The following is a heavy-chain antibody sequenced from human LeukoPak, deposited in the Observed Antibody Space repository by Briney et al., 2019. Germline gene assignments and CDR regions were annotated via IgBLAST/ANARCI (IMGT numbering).Heavy chain of an antibody. CDR1: GGSISSYY. J-gene: IGHJ5*02. V-gene: IGHV4-59*01. CDR3: AREDGDYRNRFDP. Sequence: SETLSLTCTVSGGSISSYYWSWIRQPPGKGLEWIGYIYYSGSTNYNPSLKSRVTISVDTSKNQFSLKLSSVTAADTAVYYCAREDGDYRNRFDPWGQGTLVTVSS. D-gene: IGHD4-17*01. CDR2: IYYSGST.